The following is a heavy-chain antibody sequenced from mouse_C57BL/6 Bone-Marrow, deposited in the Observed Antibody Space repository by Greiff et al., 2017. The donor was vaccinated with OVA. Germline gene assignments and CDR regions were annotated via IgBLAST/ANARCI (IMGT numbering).Heavy chain of an antibody. CDR1: GFTFSNYW. D-gene: IGHD2-12*01. V-gene: IGHV6-3*01. Sequence: EVMLVESGGGLVQPGGSMKLSCVASGFTFSNYWMNWVRQSPEKGLEWVAQIRLKSDNYATNYAESVKGRFTISRDDSKSSVYLQMNNLRAEDTGIYYCPGYAWFAYWGQGTLVTVSA. J-gene: IGHJ3*01. CDR3: PGYAWFAY. CDR2: IRLKSDNYAT.